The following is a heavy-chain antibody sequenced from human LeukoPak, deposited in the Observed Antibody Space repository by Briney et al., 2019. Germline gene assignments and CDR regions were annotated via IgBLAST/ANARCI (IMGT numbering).Heavy chain of an antibody. CDR1: GYTFTSYG. J-gene: IGHJ4*02. V-gene: IGHV1-18*01. CDR3: AILRRGDGYKSARDY. D-gene: IGHD5-24*01. Sequence: ASVKVSCKASGYTFTSYGISWVRQAPGQGLEWMGWISAYNGNTSYAQKLQGGVTMTTDTSTSTAYMELRSLRSDDTAVYYCAILRRGDGYKSARDYWGQGTLVTVSS. CDR2: ISAYNGNT.